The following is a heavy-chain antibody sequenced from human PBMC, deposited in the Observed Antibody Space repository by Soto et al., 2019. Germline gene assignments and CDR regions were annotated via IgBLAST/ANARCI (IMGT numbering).Heavy chain of an antibody. Sequence: QVQLVQSGAEVKKPGASVKVSGRASGYTFTSYGITWVRQAPGKGLEGMGWISAYNGNTNYAQKLQGRVTMTTDTSTSTAYMELRSLRSDDTAVYYCARVGVAVAGTYGMDVWGQGTTVTVSS. J-gene: IGHJ6*02. V-gene: IGHV1-18*01. CDR1: GYTFTSYG. CDR2: ISAYNGNT. D-gene: IGHD6-19*01. CDR3: ARVGVAVAGTYGMDV.